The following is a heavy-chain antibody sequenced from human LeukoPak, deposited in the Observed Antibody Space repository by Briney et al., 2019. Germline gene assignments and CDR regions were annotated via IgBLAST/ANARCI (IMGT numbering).Heavy chain of an antibody. CDR1: GFTFSSYE. CDR2: ISSSGSTI. CDR3: AKDACGGDRGYFDS. D-gene: IGHD2-21*02. V-gene: IGHV3-48*03. J-gene: IGHJ4*02. Sequence: GGSLRLSCAASGFTFSSYEMNWVRQAPGKGLEWVSYISSSGSTIYYADSVKGRFTISRDISKNTLYLQINSLRPEDTAVYHCAKDACGGDRGYFDSWGQGTLITVSS.